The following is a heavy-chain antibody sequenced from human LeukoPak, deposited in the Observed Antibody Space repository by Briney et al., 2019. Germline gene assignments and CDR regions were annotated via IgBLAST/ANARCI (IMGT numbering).Heavy chain of an antibody. CDR3: AKDYGVYGATDVDY. Sequence: TLRPSCAASGLTSTIYAMSCVRQAPAKGLEYISGLSGRGDDTSYGASVKGRFTISRDNSKNTLYLQMYSLRAEDTAVYYCAKDYGVYGATDVDYWGQGTLVTVSS. V-gene: IGHV3-23*01. J-gene: IGHJ4*02. D-gene: IGHD4-17*01. CDR1: GLTSTIYA. CDR2: LSGRGDDT.